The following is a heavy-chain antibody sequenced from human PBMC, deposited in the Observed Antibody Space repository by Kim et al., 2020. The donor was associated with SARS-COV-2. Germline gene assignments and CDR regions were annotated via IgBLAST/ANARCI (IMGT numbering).Heavy chain of an antibody. D-gene: IGHD3-3*01. CDR1: GFTVSSNY. V-gene: IGHV3-66*01. Sequence: GGSLRLSCAASGFTVSSNYMNWVRQAPGKGLEWVSVIYSGGSTYYADSVKGRFTISRDNSKNTLYLQMNSLRAEDTAVYYCAREIESGYYLGLGYYYYMDVWGKGTTVTVSS. CDR3: AREIESGYYLGLGYYYYMDV. CDR2: IYSGGST. J-gene: IGHJ6*03.